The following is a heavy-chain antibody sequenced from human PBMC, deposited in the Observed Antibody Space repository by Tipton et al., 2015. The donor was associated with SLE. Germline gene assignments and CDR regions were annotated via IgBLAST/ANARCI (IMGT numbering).Heavy chain of an antibody. Sequence: TLSLTCQVSYYSITSGYFWGWFRQPPGKGLEWIESINHSGSTYYNPSLKSRISISVDTSKNHFSLKVRSATAADTAVYYCARENNYSGPTMDGDAFDIWGQGTMVTVSS. D-gene: IGHD3-10*01. CDR1: YYSITSGYF. CDR3: ARENNYSGPTMDGDAFDI. V-gene: IGHV4-38-2*02. CDR2: INHSGST. J-gene: IGHJ3*02.